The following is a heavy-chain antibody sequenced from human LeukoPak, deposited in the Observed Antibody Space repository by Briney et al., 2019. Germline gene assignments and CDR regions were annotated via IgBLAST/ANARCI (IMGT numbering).Heavy chain of an antibody. CDR1: GYSFISNC. Sequence: RGESLKIPCKGSGYSFISNCIGWLGQMPGKGLKGMGIIYPGDSDTRYCPSFQAQVTLSADKPISTAYLPRSSRKASDTATSYYARPYSSGGYSSPDAFDIWGQGTLVTVSS. CDR2: IYPGDSDT. V-gene: IGHV5-51*01. D-gene: IGHD3-22*01. CDR3: ARPYSSGGYSSPDAFDI. J-gene: IGHJ3*02.